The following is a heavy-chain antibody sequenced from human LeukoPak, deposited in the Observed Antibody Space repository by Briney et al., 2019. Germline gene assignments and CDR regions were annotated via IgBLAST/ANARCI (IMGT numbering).Heavy chain of an antibody. CDR2: ISYDGNNK. Sequence: HPGGSLRLSCAASGFTFSSYAMHWVRQAPGKGLEWVAVISYDGNNKYYADSVKGQFTISRDNSKNTLYLQMNSLRAEDTAVYYCARGRGYNSGYPFDYWGQGTLVTVSS. V-gene: IGHV3-30-3*01. J-gene: IGHJ4*02. CDR3: ARGRGYNSGYPFDY. CDR1: GFTFSSYA. D-gene: IGHD5-18*01.